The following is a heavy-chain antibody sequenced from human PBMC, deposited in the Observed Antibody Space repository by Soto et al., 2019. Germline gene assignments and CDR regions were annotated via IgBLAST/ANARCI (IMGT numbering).Heavy chain of an antibody. Sequence: GGSLRLSCAASGFTVSSNYMSWVRQAPGKGLEWVSVIYSGGSTYYADSVKGRFTISRDNSKNTLYLQMNSLRAEDTALYYCAKDIFPSGSYYLPDTDWGQGTLVTVSS. CDR1: GFTVSSNY. V-gene: IGHV3-53*01. CDR2: IYSGGST. J-gene: IGHJ4*02. D-gene: IGHD1-26*01. CDR3: AKDIFPSGSYYLPDTD.